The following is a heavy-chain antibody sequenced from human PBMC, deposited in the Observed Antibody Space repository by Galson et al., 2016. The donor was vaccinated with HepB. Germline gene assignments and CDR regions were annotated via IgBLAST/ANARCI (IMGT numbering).Heavy chain of an antibody. CDR1: GDSVYNTGAA. J-gene: IGHJ6*02. CDR3: ARAVMLGRGMDV. D-gene: IGHD3-10*01. Sequence: CAISGDSVYNTGAAWVWIRQSPSRGLGWLGRTFYRSTWENHYTGSVRNRITISPDTSRNQFSLHLNSVTPDDTAVYYCARAVMLGRGMDVWGQGTTVTVSS. CDR2: TFYRSTWEN. V-gene: IGHV6-1*01.